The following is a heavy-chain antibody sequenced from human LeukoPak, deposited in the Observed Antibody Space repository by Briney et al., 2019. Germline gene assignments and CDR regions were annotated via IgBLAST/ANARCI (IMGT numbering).Heavy chain of an antibody. J-gene: IGHJ6*02. Sequence: GGSLRLSCAASGFSFSNYYMSWVRQAPGKGLEWISYIFSSGSSVYYADSVRGRFTISRDNAKNSLYLQINSLRSEDTAVYYCARPTDSGSYYTYYYYGMDVWGQGTTVTVSS. CDR2: IFSSGSSV. CDR3: ARPTDSGSYYTYYYYGMDV. V-gene: IGHV3-11*01. D-gene: IGHD3-10*01. CDR1: GFSFSNYY.